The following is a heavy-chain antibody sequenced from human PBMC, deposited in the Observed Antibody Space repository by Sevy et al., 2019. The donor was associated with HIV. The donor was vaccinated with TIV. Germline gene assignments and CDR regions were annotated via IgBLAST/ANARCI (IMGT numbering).Heavy chain of an antibody. J-gene: IGHJ3*02. CDR2: INHSGGT. D-gene: IGHD2-2*01. CDR3: ARHCSGTSCSHAFDI. V-gene: IGHV4-34*01. Sequence: SETLSLTCAVYGGSFSGYYWSWIHQPPGKGLEWIGEINHSGGTNYNPSLKSRVTISVDTSKNQFSLKLSSVTAADTAVYYCARHCSGTSCSHAFDIWGQGTMVTVS. CDR1: GGSFSGYY.